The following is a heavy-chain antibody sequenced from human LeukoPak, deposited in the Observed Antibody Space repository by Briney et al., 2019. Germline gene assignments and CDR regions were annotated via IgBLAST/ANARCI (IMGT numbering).Heavy chain of an antibody. Sequence: GGSLRLSCTASGFIFRDYAMSWVRQAPGKGLEWVGFIRSKAYGGTTEYAASVKGIFTISRDDSKSIAYLQMNSLKTEDTAVYYCTRYCSSTSCYAYWGQGTLVTVSS. J-gene: IGHJ4*02. V-gene: IGHV3-49*04. CDR1: GFIFRDYA. CDR3: TRYCSSTSCYAY. D-gene: IGHD2-2*01. CDR2: IRSKAYGGTT.